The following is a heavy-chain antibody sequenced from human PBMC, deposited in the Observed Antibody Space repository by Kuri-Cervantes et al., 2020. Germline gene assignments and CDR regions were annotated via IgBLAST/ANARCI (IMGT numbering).Heavy chain of an antibody. V-gene: IGHV3-21*04. CDR3: ARVRGSYSSDY. J-gene: IGHJ4*02. CDR2: ISSSSSYI. CDR1: RFTLSTYA. Sequence: GGSLRLSCAASRFTLSTYALSWVRQPPGKGLGWVSSISSSSSYIYYADSVKGRFTISRDNAKNSLYLQMNSLRAEDTAVYYCARVRGSYSSDYWGQGILVTVSS. D-gene: IGHD1-26*01.